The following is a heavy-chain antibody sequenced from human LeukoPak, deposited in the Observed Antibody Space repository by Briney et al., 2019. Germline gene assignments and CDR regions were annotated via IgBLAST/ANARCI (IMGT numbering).Heavy chain of an antibody. CDR2: IYYSGST. J-gene: IGHJ4*02. V-gene: IGHV4-39*01. D-gene: IGHD4-17*01. Sequence: SETLSLTCTVSGGSISSSSYYWGWIRQPPGKGLEWIGSIYYSGSTYNPSLKRRVTISVDTSKKQFSLNLSSVTAADTAVYYCARHVLRRGPWFFEYWGQGTLVTVSS. CDR3: ARHVLRRGPWFFEY. CDR1: GGSISSSSYY.